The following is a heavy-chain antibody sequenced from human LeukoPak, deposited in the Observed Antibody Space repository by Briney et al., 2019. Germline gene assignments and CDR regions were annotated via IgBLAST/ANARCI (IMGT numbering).Heavy chain of an antibody. V-gene: IGHV1-69*06. J-gene: IGHJ6*03. CDR1: GGTFSSYA. CDR3: ARGSSAGYSYGFHYYYYMDV. CDR2: IILIFGTA. Sequence: GASAKVSCKASGGTFSSYAISWVRQAPGQGLEWMGGIILIFGTANYAQKFQGRVTITADKSTSTAYMELSSLRSEDTAVYYCARGSSAGYSYGFHYYYYMDVWGKGTTVTVSS. D-gene: IGHD5-18*01.